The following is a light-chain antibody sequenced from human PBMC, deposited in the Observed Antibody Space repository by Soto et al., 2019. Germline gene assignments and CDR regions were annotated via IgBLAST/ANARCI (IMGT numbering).Light chain of an antibody. CDR1: SSDVCGCKF. CDR3: SSCAGGNNPYV. J-gene: IGLJ1*01. CDR2: EVN. V-gene: IGLV2-8*01. Sequence: QSALTQPPSASGSHGQSVTISCTGTSSDVCGCKFDSWYQQYPGKAPQLIIYEVNKLPSGFPDRFSGSKSGNTASLTVSGVQAEDEADYYSSSCAGGNNPYVFGTGTKVTVL.